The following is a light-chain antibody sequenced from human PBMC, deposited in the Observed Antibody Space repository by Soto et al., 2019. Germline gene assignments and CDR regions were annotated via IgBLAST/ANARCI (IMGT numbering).Light chain of an antibody. V-gene: IGKV3-15*01. Sequence: EIVMTHSPATLSVSPGERATLSCRASQSVSSNLAWYQQKPGQTPRLLIYGASTRTTGIPARFSGSGSGTEFTLTISSLQSEDFAVYYCQQYKNWPLTFGGGTKVEIK. J-gene: IGKJ4*01. CDR2: GAS. CDR3: QQYKNWPLT. CDR1: QSVSSN.